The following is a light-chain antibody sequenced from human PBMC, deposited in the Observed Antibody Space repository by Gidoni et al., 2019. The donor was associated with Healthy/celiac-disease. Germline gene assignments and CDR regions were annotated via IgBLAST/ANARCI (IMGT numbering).Light chain of an antibody. CDR3: HHGFT. J-gene: IGKJ3*01. V-gene: IGKV3-15*01. Sequence: EIVMTQSPATLSVTPGERATLPCRASQSVRSNLAWYQQKPGQAPRLLIYGASTRATGIPARCSGSGSGTEFTRTISSLQAEDFAVYYCHHGFTFGSGTKVDIK. CDR1: QSVRSN. CDR2: GAS.